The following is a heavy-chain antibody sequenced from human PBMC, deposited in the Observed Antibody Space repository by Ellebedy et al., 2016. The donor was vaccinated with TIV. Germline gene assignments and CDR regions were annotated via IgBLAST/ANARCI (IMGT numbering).Heavy chain of an antibody. CDR3: AREGGDLHYSSSWYRGVSYYGMDV. CDR1: GYTFTSYG. V-gene: IGHV1-18*04. D-gene: IGHD6-13*01. Sequence: ASVKVSCKASGYTFTSYGISWVRQAPGQGLEWMGWISAYNGNTNYAQKLQGRVTMTTDTSTSTAYMELRSLRSDDTAVYYCAREGGDLHYSSSWYRGVSYYGMDVWGQGTTVTVSS. J-gene: IGHJ6*02. CDR2: ISAYNGNT.